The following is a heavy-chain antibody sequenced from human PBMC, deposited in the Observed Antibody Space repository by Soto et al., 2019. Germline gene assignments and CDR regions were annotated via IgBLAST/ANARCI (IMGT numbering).Heavy chain of an antibody. J-gene: IGHJ5*02. CDR2: IYPGDSDT. V-gene: IGHV5-51*01. D-gene: IGHD6-6*01. CDR3: ARRVQQLVRGWFDP. Sequence: GESLKISCKASGYSFSTYWIGWVRQMPGKGLEWMGYIYPGDSDTRYSPSFQGQVTISVDKSTSTTYLQWSSLKASDTAIYYCARRVQQLVRGWFDPWGQGTQVTVSS. CDR1: GYSFSTYW.